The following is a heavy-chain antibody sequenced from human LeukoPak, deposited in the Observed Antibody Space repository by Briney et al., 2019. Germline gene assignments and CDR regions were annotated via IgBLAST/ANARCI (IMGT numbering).Heavy chain of an antibody. CDR3: AKAIVGVSGLGY. V-gene: IGHV3-23*01. D-gene: IGHD1-26*01. Sequence: PGGSLRLSCAASGFTFSSSAMSWVRQAPGKGLEWVSAISGSGASTYYADSVKGRFTMSRDTSKSALYLQMNSLRAEDTALYYCAKAIVGVSGLGYWGQGTLVTVSS. J-gene: IGHJ4*02. CDR2: ISGSGAST. CDR1: GFTFSSSA.